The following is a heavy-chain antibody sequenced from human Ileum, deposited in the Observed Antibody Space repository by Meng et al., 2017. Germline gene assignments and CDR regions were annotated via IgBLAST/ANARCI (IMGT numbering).Heavy chain of an antibody. CDR1: GVSIGTW. CDR3: ATSNDRDVYYLGY. J-gene: IGHJ4*02. CDR2: IFQSGRT. Sequence: VQSQVSRPRPVPRLVTPSGTLSLTGVSIGTWWCWVRQPPGKGLEWIGEIFQSGRTNYNPSLKSRVTISIDKSKSQISLQLSAVTAADTAVYSCATSNDRDVYYLGYWGQGTLVTVSS. V-gene: IGHV4-4*01. D-gene: IGHD3-22*01.